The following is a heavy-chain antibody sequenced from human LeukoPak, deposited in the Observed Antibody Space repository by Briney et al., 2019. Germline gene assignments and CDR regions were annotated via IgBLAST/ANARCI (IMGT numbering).Heavy chain of an antibody. V-gene: IGHV3-21*01. J-gene: IGHJ4*02. CDR1: GFTFSSYS. CDR2: ISRSDSNI. CDR3: ARVGGSCGGGSYYDY. D-gene: IGHD2-21*01. Sequence: GSLRLSCAASGFTFSSYSMNWVRQAPGKGLEWVSSISRSDSNINYADSAKGRFTTSRDNAKNSVFLQMNSPRAEDTAVYYCARVGGSCGGGSYYDYWGQGTLVTVSS.